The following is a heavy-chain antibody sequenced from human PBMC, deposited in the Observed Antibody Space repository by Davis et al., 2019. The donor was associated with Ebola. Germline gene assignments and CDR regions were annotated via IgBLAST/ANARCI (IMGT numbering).Heavy chain of an antibody. CDR2: IYYSGST. D-gene: IGHD6-13*01. CDR1: GGSFSGYY. CDR3: ARAEQQLDPFDY. Sequence: MPSETLSLTCAVYGGSFSGYYWSWIRQPPGKGLEWIGSIYYSGSTYYNPSLKSRVTISVDTSKNQFSLKLSSVTAADTAVYYCARAEQQLDPFDYWGQGTLVTVSS. J-gene: IGHJ4*02. V-gene: IGHV4-34*01.